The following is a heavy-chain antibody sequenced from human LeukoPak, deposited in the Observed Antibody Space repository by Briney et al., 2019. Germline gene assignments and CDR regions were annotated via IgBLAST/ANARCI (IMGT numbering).Heavy chain of an antibody. J-gene: IGHJ3*01. D-gene: IGHD5-12*01. CDR3: ARDIELST. V-gene: IGHV3-23*01. Sequence: PGGSLRLSCAASGFMFRDAAMTWVRQAPGKGLEWVSLIASSGLNTYYADSLRGRFTISRDNSKNTLSLQVNSLRVEDTAIYYCARDIELSTWGLGTLVTVSS. CDR1: GFMFRDAA. CDR2: IASSGLNT.